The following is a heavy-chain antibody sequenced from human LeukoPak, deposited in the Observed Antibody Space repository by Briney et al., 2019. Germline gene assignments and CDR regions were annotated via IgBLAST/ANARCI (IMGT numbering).Heavy chain of an antibody. CDR2: IYYSGST. CDR3: ARRDYYYDSSGYRPAIKYWYFDL. J-gene: IGHJ2*01. V-gene: IGHV4-59*08. Sequence: PSQTLSLTCTVSGGSISSYYWSWIRQPPGKGLEWIGYIYYSGSTNYNPSLKSRVTISVDTSKNQFSLKLSSVTAADTAVYYCARRDYYYDSSGYRPAIKYWYFDLWGRGTLVTVSS. CDR1: GGSISSYY. D-gene: IGHD3-22*01.